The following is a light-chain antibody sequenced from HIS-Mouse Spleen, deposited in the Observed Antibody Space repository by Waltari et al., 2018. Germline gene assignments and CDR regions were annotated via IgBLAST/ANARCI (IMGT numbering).Light chain of an antibody. CDR3: YSTDSSGNHRV. V-gene: IGLV3-10*01. CDR2: EDS. Sequence: SYELTQPPSVSVSPGQTARITCSGDALPKKYAYWYQQKSGQAPVLVIYEDSNRPSGIAERFSGSSSGRMATMTISGAQVEDEADYYCYSTDSSGNHRVFGGGTKLTVL. CDR1: ALPKKY. J-gene: IGLJ2*01.